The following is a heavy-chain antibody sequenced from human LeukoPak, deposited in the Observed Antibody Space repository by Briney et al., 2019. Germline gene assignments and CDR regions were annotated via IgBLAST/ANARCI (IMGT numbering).Heavy chain of an antibody. D-gene: IGHD6-13*01. V-gene: IGHV1-18*01. CDR1: GYTFTSYG. CDR2: ISAYNGNT. CDR3: ARMGQQLIDAFDI. Sequence: ASVKVSCKASGYTFTSYGISWVRQAPGQGLEWMGWISAYNGNTNYAQKFQGRVTITADESTSTAYMELSSLRSEDTAVYYCARMGQQLIDAFDIWGQGTMVTVSS. J-gene: IGHJ3*02.